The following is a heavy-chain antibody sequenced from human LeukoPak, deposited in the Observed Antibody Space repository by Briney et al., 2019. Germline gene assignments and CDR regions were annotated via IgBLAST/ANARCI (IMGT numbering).Heavy chain of an antibody. CDR3: ARLDGYSSSWYMNYYYYMDV. Sequence: PGGSLRLSCAASGFTFSSYWMSWVRQAPGKGLEWVANIKQDGSEKYYVDSVKGRFTISRDNAENSLYLQMNSLRAEDTAVYYCARLDGYSSSWYMNYYYYMDVWGKGTTVTVS. V-gene: IGHV3-7*01. CDR2: IKQDGSEK. J-gene: IGHJ6*03. CDR1: GFTFSSYW. D-gene: IGHD6-13*01.